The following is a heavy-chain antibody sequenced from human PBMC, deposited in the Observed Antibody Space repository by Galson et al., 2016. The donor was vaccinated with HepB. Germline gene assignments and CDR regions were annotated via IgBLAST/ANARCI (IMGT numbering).Heavy chain of an antibody. V-gene: IGHV6-1*01. D-gene: IGHD6-19*01. CDR1: GDSVSSNSAA. J-gene: IGHJ6*02. CDR2: TYYRSKWYN. Sequence: CAISGDSVSSNSAAWNWIRQSPSRGLEWLGRTYYRSKWYNDYAVSVKSRITINPDTSKNQFSLQLSSVTPEDTAVYYCARVAVTGNYYYYGVDVWGQGTKGTVSS. CDR3: ARVAVTGNYYYYGVDV.